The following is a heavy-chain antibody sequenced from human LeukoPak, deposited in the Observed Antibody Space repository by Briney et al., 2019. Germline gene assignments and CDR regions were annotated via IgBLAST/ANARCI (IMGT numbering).Heavy chain of an antibody. Sequence: SVKVSCKASGGTFSSYAISWVRQAPGQGLEWMGGIIPIFGTANYAQKFQGRVTIAADESTSTAYMELSSLRSEDTAVYYCARDHHYYDSSGYYYYLDYWGQGTLVTVSS. J-gene: IGHJ4*02. V-gene: IGHV1-69*13. CDR3: ARDHHYYDSSGYYYYLDY. CDR1: GGTFSSYA. D-gene: IGHD3-22*01. CDR2: IIPIFGTA.